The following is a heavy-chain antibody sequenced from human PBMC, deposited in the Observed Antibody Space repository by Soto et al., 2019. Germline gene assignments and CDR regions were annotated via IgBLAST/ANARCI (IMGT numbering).Heavy chain of an antibody. CDR3: ASGSGTSAKYNCFDP. D-gene: IGHD3-10*01. J-gene: IGHJ5*02. Sequence: PGGSLRLSCAASGFTFSTYAMTWVRQAPGKGLEWVSAISAGGGDTYYADSVRGRFTISRDNSRNTLYMQMNSLRAEDTAVYFCASGSGTSAKYNCFDPWGEGTPVPASP. CDR1: GFTFSTYA. CDR2: ISAGGGDT. V-gene: IGHV3-23*01.